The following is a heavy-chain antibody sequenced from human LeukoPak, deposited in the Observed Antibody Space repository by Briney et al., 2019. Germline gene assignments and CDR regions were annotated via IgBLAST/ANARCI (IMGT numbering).Heavy chain of an antibody. CDR3: AKYFYDSSTYSFDY. CDR1: GFTFSNYA. CDR2: IGSGGTT. Sequence: GGSLRLSCAAAGFTFSNYAMSWVRQAPGKGLEWVSSIGSGGTTRYADSVKGRFTISRDNSKNTLFLQMNSLRAEDTAVYYCAKYFYDSSTYSFDYWGQGTLVTVSS. D-gene: IGHD3-22*01. J-gene: IGHJ4*02. V-gene: IGHV3-23*01.